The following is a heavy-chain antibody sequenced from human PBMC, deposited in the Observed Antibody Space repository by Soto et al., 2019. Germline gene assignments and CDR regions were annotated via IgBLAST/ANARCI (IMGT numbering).Heavy chain of an antibody. Sequence: QVQLVQSGAEVKKPGSSVTVSCKASGGTFTRFAISWVRQAPGQGLEWMGEIFPFSGTAISAQNFQGRVTITADKSSSSASMELSNLRSEDSAVYYCAGGQLYSNHYYVLDVWGQGTTVTVSS. CDR1: GGTFTRFA. CDR2: IFPFSGTA. J-gene: IGHJ6*02. D-gene: IGHD2-21*01. V-gene: IGHV1-69*06. CDR3: AGGQLYSNHYYVLDV.